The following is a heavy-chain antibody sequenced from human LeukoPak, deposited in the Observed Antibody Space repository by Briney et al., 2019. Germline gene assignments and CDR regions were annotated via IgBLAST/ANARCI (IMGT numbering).Heavy chain of an antibody. V-gene: IGHV4-59*08. CDR1: GGSISSYY. Sequence: SETLSLTCTVSGGSISSYYWSWIRQPPGKGLEWIGYIYYSGSTNYNPSLKSRVTISVDTSKNQFSLKLSSVTAADTAVYYCARHKEWFGENWFDPWGQGTLVTVSS. D-gene: IGHD3-10*01. CDR3: ARHKEWFGENWFDP. CDR2: IYYSGST. J-gene: IGHJ5*02.